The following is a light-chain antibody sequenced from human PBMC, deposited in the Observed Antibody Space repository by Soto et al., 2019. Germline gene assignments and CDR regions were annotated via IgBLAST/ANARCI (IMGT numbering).Light chain of an antibody. CDR3: QQYNNWPQT. CDR1: RSVSSSY. CDR2: GAS. Sequence: EIVLTQSPGTLSLSPGERATLSCRASRSVSSSYLAWYQQKPRQAPRLLIYGASSRATGIPTRFSGSGSGRQFTLTISSLQSEDFAVYYCQQYNNWPQTFGQGTKVDIK. V-gene: IGKV3-15*01. J-gene: IGKJ1*01.